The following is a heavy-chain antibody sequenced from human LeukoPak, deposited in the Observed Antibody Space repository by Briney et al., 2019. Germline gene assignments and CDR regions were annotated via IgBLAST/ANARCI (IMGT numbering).Heavy chain of an antibody. CDR1: GGSISSYY. Sequence: SETLSLTCTVSGGSISSYYWSWIRQPPGKGLEWIGYIYHSGSTYYNPSLKSRVTISVDRSKNQFSLKLSSVTAADTAVYYCARTKRGYYDSSGSYRYFDLWGRGTLVTVSS. J-gene: IGHJ2*01. D-gene: IGHD3-22*01. CDR3: ARTKRGYYDSSGSYRYFDL. V-gene: IGHV4-59*12. CDR2: IYHSGST.